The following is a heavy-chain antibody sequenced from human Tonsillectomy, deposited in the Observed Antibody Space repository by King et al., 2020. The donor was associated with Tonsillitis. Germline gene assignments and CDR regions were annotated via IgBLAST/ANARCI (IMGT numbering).Heavy chain of an antibody. Sequence: QLVQSGAEVKKPGASVKVSCKASGYTFTSYGISWVRQAPGQGLEWMGWISAYNGNTNYAQKLQGRVTMTTDTSTSTAYMELRSLRSDDTAVYYCASSSTYFSGGSCSYFSFDYGGKGTLVTVSS. CDR1: GYTFTSYG. CDR2: ISAYNGNT. J-gene: IGHJ4*02. V-gene: IGHV1-18*01. D-gene: IGHD2-15*01. CDR3: ASSSTYFSGGSCSYFSFDY.